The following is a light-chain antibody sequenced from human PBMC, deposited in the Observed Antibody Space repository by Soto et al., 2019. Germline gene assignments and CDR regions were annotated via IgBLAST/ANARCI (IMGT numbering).Light chain of an antibody. CDR1: RNIDRW. CDR3: QHCDTYWA. V-gene: IGKV1-5*01. Sequence: DIQMTQSPSTLSASLGDRVTITCRASRNIDRWLAWYQQKPGKAPRLLIYDASTLETGVPSRFSGGGSGTECTLTISSRQPDDNATYYCQHCDTYWAFGQGTKVEVE. J-gene: IGKJ1*01. CDR2: DAS.